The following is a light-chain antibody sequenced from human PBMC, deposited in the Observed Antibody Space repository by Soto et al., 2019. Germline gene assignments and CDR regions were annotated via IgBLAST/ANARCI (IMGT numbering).Light chain of an antibody. V-gene: IGKV3-20*01. Sequence: ESVLTQSPGTLSLSPGERATLSCRASQSVSSNSLAWYQQKPGQAPRLLIYGASSRATGTPDRFSGSGSGTDFTLTISRLEPEDFAVYYCQQFGGSPPSWTFGQGTKVES. CDR2: GAS. CDR3: QQFGGSPPSWT. CDR1: QSVSSNS. J-gene: IGKJ1*01.